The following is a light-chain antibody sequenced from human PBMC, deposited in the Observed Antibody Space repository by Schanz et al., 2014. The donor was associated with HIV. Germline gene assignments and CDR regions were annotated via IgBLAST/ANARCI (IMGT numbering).Light chain of an antibody. CDR3: NSYSHSNTYV. CDR2: DVT. CDR1: NSDIGGHDY. J-gene: IGLJ1*01. Sequence: QSALTQPATVSGSPGQSITVSCTGTNSDIGGHDYVSWCQQHPGKAPKLMIYDVTYRPSGVSNRFSGSKSGNTASLTISGLQPEDEADYYCNSYSHSNTYVFGSGTKLTVL. V-gene: IGLV2-14*01.